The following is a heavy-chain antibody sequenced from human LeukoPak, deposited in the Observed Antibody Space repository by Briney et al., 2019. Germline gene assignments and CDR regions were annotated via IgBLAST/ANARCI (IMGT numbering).Heavy chain of an antibody. V-gene: IGHV3-48*01. J-gene: IGHJ4*02. D-gene: IGHD6-19*01. CDR3: ARGAQWPY. CDR1: GFTFSSYW. Sequence: GGSLRLSCAASGFTFSSYWMNWARQAPGKGLEWVSYISSSSNIMNYADSVKGRFTTSRDNAKNSLYLQMNSLRAEDTAVYYCARGAQWPYWGQGTLVTVSS. CDR2: ISSSSNIM.